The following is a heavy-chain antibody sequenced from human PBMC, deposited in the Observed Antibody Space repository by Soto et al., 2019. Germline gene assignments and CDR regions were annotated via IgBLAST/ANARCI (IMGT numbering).Heavy chain of an antibody. D-gene: IGHD6-13*01. CDR2: INGGGGTT. V-gene: IGHV3-23*01. J-gene: IGHJ5*02. CDR1: GFSFSGYT. Sequence: GGSLRLSCAASGFSFSGYTMNWVRQAQGKGLEWISGINGGGGTTYYAESVKGRFTISRDDSKNILYLQMNSLRAEDTAVYYCARAGGIAAAGTLGGFDPWGQGTLVTVSS. CDR3: ARAGGIAAAGTLGGFDP.